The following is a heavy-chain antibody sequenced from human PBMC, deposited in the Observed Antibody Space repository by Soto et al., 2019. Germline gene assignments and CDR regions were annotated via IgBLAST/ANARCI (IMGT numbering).Heavy chain of an antibody. CDR3: ARHARYCSGGSCYKFDY. Sequence: QLQLQESGPGLVKPSETLSLTCTVSGGSISSSSYYWGWIRQPPGKGLEWIGSIYYSGSTYYNPSLKSRVTISVDTSKTQFSLKLSSVTAADTAVYYCARHARYCSGGSCYKFDYWGQGTLVTVFS. CDR1: GGSISSSSYY. J-gene: IGHJ4*02. V-gene: IGHV4-39*01. D-gene: IGHD2-15*01. CDR2: IYYSGST.